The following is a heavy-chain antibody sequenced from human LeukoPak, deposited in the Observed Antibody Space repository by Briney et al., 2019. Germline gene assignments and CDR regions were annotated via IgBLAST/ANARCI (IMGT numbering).Heavy chain of an antibody. CDR2: IYFSGRT. D-gene: IGHD3-10*01. CDR1: GGSIRITSCY. V-gene: IGHV4-39*07. CDR3: ARGGSYWDS. J-gene: IGHJ4*02. Sequence: SETLSLTCTVSGGSIRITSCYWGWIRQSPGREPEWIGSIYFSGRTHYNPSLESRVTISVDTSNNQFSLRLNSVTAADTAVYYCARGGSYWDSWGQGTLVTVSS.